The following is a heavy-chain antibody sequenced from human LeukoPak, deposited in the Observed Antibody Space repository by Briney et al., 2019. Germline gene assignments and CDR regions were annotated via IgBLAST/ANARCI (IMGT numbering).Heavy chain of an antibody. D-gene: IGHD2-15*01. CDR1: GFTFSSYS. Sequence: GGSLRLSCAASGFTFSSYSMNWVRQAPGKGLEWVSAISGSGGSTYYADSVKGRFTISRDNSKNTLYLQMNSLRAEDTAVYYCAKDLGYCSGGSCYRSGLFDYWGQGTLVTVSS. CDR3: AKDLGYCSGGSCYRSGLFDY. V-gene: IGHV3-23*01. CDR2: ISGSGGST. J-gene: IGHJ4*02.